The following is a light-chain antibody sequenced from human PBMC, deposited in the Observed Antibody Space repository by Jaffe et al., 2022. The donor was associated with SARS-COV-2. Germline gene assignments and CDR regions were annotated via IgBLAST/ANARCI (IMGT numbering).Light chain of an antibody. CDR2: RND. Sequence: QSVLTQPPSASGTPGQRVTISCSGSSSNIGSYYVYWYQQFPGTAPKLLIYRNDQRPSGVPDRFSGSKSGTSASLAISGLRSEDEADYYCAAWDNSLSGRVVFGGGTKLTVL. CDR3: AAWDNSLSGRVV. CDR1: SSNIGSYY. V-gene: IGLV1-47*01. J-gene: IGLJ2*01.